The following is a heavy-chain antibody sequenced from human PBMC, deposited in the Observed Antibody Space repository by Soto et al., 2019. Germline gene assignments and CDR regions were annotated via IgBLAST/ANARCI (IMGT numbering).Heavy chain of an antibody. CDR1: GGSISSGDYY. CDR2: SSYSGST. V-gene: IGHV4-30-4*01. J-gene: IGHJ6*02. CDR3: ARDVGYASMDV. D-gene: IGHD5-18*01. Sequence: QVQLQESGPGLVKPSQTLSLTCTVSGGSISSGDYYWSWIRQPPGKGLEWIGYSSYSGSTYYNPSLKSRLTISLDTSKNQLSLKLSSVTAADTAVYYCARDVGYASMDVWGQGTTVTVSS.